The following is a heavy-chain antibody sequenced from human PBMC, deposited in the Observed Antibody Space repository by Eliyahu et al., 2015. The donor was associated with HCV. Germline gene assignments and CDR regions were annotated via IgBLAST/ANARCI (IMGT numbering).Heavy chain of an antibody. CDR1: GWSISSGYY. J-gene: IGHJ2*01. CDR2: IYHSGST. CDR3: AREIAGPVTRYFDL. V-gene: IGHV4-38-2*02. Sequence: QVQLQESGPGLVKPSETLSLTCGVSGWSISSGYYWAWMRQPPGKGLERIGSIYHSGSTYYHPFLKSRVTISVDTSKNQFSLTLSSVTAADTAVYYCAREIAGPVTRYFDLWGRGTLVTVSS. D-gene: IGHD6-13*01.